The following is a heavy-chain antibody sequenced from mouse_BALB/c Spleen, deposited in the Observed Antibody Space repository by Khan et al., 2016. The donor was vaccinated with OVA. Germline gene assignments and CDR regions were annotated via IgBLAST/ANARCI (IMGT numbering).Heavy chain of an antibody. CDR3: ARQPGYYEGSAMDY. J-gene: IGHJ4*01. V-gene: IGHV5-6*01. Sequence: MQLEESGGDLVKPGGSLKLSCAASGFTFSSYGMSWVRQTPDKRLEWVATISSGGSYTYYPANLKGRFTISRDNAKNTLYLQMSSLKSEDTAMYYCARQPGYYEGSAMDYWGQGTSVTVSS. CDR2: ISSGGSYT. D-gene: IGHD2-3*01. CDR1: GFTFSSYG.